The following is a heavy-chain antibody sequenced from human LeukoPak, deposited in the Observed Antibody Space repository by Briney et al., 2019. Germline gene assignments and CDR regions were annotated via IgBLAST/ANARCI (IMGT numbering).Heavy chain of an antibody. D-gene: IGHD6-13*01. CDR1: GFTFSSYA. J-gene: IGHJ4*02. CDR3: ARGGGRWGAAADFDY. Sequence: GGSLRLSCAASGFTFSSYAMHWVRQAPGKGLEWVAVISYDGSNRYYADSVKGRFTISRDNSKNTLYLQMNSLRTEDTAVYYCARGGGRWGAAADFDYWGQGALVTVSS. CDR2: ISYDGSNR. V-gene: IGHV3-30-3*01.